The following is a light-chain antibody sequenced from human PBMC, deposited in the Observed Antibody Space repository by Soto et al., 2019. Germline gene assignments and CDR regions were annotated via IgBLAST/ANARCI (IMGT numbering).Light chain of an antibody. CDR2: GAS. CDR3: QQTSAFPRS. J-gene: IGKJ4*01. V-gene: IGKV1-12*01. CDR1: RDISNS. Sequence: DILMTQSLSTVSASVGDRITIACRASRDISNSLAWYQQTPGKAPKLLLRGASSLHRGVPARYSGGGAGTEFTLIISSFQPEEFATYYCQQTSAFPRSFGEGTKVDIK.